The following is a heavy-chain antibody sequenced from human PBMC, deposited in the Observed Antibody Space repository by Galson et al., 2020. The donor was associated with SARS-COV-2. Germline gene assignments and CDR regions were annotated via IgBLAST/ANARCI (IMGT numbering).Heavy chain of an antibody. CDR2: IYPGDSDT. CDR1: GYSFSNYW. V-gene: IGHV5-51*01. J-gene: IGHJ5*02. Sequence: GESLKISCQGSGYSFSNYWLVWVRQMPGKGLEWMGIIYPGDSDTRYSPSFQGQVTFSVDTSINTAYLQWDSLKASDSAMYYCARQMPTTRVSTARCDPWGQGTLVTVSS. CDR3: ARQMPTTRVSTARCDP. D-gene: IGHD3-10*01.